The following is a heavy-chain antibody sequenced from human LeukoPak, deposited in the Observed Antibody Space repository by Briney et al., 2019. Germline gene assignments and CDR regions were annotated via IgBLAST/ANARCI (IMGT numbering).Heavy chain of an antibody. Sequence: GASVKVSCKASGYTFTSYYMHWVRQAPGQGLEWRGIINPSGGSTSYAQKSQGRVTMTRDTSTSTVYMELSSLRSEDTAVYYCARDLKRWLQSDAFDIWGQGTMVTVSS. CDR2: INPSGGST. V-gene: IGHV1-46*03. CDR1: GYTFTSYY. CDR3: ARDLKRWLQSDAFDI. D-gene: IGHD5-24*01. J-gene: IGHJ3*02.